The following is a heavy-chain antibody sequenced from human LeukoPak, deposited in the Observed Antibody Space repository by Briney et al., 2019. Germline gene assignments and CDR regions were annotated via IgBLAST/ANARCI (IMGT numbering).Heavy chain of an antibody. CDR2: IYYSGST. J-gene: IGHJ4*02. V-gene: IGHV4-39*01. CDR1: GGSISSSSYY. Sequence: KPSETLSLTCTVSGGSISSSSYYWGWIRQPPGKGLEWIGSIYYSGSTYYNPSLKSRVTISVDTSKNQFSLKLSSVTAADTAVYYCARHSSSWYGTHFDYWAREPWSPSPQ. CDR3: ARHSSSWYGTHFDY. D-gene: IGHD6-13*01.